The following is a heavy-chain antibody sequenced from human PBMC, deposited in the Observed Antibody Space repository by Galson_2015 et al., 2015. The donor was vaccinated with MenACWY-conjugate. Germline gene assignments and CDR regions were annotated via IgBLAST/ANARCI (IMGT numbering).Heavy chain of an antibody. CDR1: GFTFSDYV. D-gene: IGHD5-24*01. V-gene: IGHV3-23*01. Sequence: SLRLSCAASGFTFSDYVMNWVRQTPGKGLEWVSSISGRAGSTYYADSVKGRFTISRDNSKNTLYLQTNSLRVEDTAVYYCAKEAVRRDGYNYFDSWGHGTQVTVSS. J-gene: IGHJ5*01. CDR3: AKEAVRRDGYNYFDS. CDR2: ISGRAGST.